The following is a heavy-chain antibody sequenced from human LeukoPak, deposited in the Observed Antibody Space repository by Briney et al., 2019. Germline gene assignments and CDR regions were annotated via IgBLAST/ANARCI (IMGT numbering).Heavy chain of an antibody. CDR1: GFSVSDYW. CDR3: VRGGGTDWYEP. J-gene: IGHJ5*02. Sequence: PGGSLRLSCAASGFSVSDYWMTWVRQAPGKGLEWVANIKQDGSEKTYVDSVKGRFTISRDNAKNSLYLQMNSLRVEDTAMYYCVRGGGTDWYEPWGQGTLVTVFS. D-gene: IGHD2-8*02. V-gene: IGHV3-7*01. CDR2: IKQDGSEK.